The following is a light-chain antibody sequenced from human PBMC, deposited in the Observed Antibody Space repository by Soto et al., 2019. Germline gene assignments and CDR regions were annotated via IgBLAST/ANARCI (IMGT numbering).Light chain of an antibody. V-gene: IGKV3-15*01. CDR1: QSVSSN. CDR2: GES. Sequence: EIVMTQSPATLSVSPGDRATLSCRASQSVSSNLAWYKQKPGQAPRLLIYGESTRATGIPARFSGSGSGTEFTLTISRLQSEDFAVYYCQQYNNWPRTVGQGTKVEIK. CDR3: QQYNNWPRT. J-gene: IGKJ1*01.